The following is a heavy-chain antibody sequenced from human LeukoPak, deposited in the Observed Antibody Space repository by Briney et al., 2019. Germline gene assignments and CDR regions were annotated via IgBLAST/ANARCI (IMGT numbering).Heavy chain of an antibody. J-gene: IGHJ6*02. Sequence: PSQTLSLTCTVSGGSISSGGYYWSWLRQHPGKGLEWIGYIYYSGSTYYNPSLKSRVTISVDTSKNQFSLKLSSVTAADTAVYYCARVPRITIFGVVITHYYYYGMDVWGQGTTVTVSS. CDR3: ARVPRITIFGVVITHYYYYGMDV. CDR1: GGSISSGGYY. D-gene: IGHD3-3*01. CDR2: IYYSGST. V-gene: IGHV4-31*03.